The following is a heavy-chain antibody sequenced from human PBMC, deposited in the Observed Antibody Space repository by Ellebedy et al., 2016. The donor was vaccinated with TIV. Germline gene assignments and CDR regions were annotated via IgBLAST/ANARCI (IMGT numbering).Heavy chain of an antibody. J-gene: IGHJ5*02. Sequence: MPGGSLRLSCTVSGGSISSYYWSWIRQPPGKGLEWIGYIYYSGSTNYNPSLKSRVTISVDTSKNQFSLKLSSVTAADTAVYYCARLSGSYAWFDPWGQGTLVTVSS. CDR3: ARLSGSYAWFDP. V-gene: IGHV4-59*01. CDR2: IYYSGST. CDR1: GGSISSYY. D-gene: IGHD1-26*01.